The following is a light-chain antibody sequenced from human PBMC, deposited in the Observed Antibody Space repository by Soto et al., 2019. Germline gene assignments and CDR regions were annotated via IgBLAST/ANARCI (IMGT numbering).Light chain of an antibody. Sequence: EIVLTQSPGTVSFSPGERASLSCWASQSVSNRYLAWYQLKPGQSPRLLIYGASTRATGIPARFSGSGSGTEFTLTISSLQSADFAVYYCQHYNNWPRTFGQGTKVDIK. J-gene: IGKJ1*01. CDR1: QSVSNRY. CDR3: QHYNNWPRT. V-gene: IGKV3-15*01. CDR2: GAS.